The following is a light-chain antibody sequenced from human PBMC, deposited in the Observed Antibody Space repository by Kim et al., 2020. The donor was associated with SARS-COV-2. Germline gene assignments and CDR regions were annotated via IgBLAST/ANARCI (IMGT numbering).Light chain of an antibody. Sequence: QSVLTQPPSASGTPGQRVTISCSGSTSNIVSNSVSWYQKLTGTAPKLLIYRNNQRPSGVPDRFSGSRSGTSASLAISGLRSEAEGDFYCATWDDSLRACVFGGGTKLTVL. V-gene: IGLV1-47*01. J-gene: IGLJ3*02. CDR3: ATWDDSLRACV. CDR2: RNN. CDR1: TSNIVSNS.